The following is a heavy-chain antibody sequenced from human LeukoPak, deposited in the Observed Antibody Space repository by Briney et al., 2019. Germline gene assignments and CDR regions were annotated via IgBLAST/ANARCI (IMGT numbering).Heavy chain of an antibody. J-gene: IGHJ4*02. CDR2: IYPRDGST. CDR1: GYTFTNNY. CDR3: ARDQEGFDY. V-gene: IGHV1-46*01. Sequence: ASVKVSCKASGYTFTNNYLHWVRQAPGQGLEWTGMIYPRDGSTSYAQNFQGRVTVTRDTSTTTVHMELRGLRSEDTAVYYCARDQEGFDYWGQGTVATVSS.